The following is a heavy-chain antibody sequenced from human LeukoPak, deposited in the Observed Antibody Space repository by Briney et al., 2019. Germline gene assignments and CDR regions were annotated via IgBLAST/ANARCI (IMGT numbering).Heavy chain of an antibody. D-gene: IGHD4-17*01. CDR3: ARVYGDNVRFDP. J-gene: IGHJ5*02. Sequence: PSETLSLTCTVSGGSINSGGYHWSWIRQHPGKGLEWLGYIYHSGITYYNPSLKSRVTISVDTSNNQFSLKLSSVTAADTAVYYCARVYGDNVRFDPWGQGTLVTVSS. CDR2: IYHSGIT. V-gene: IGHV4-31*03. CDR1: GGSINSGGYH.